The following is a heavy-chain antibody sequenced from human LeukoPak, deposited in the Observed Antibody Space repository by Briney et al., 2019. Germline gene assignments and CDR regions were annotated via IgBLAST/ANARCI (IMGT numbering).Heavy chain of an antibody. V-gene: IGHV3-48*03. CDR1: GFTFSSYE. J-gene: IGHJ4*02. Sequence: GGSLRLSCAASGFTFSSYEMNWVRQAPGKGLEWVSYISSSGSTIYYADSVKGRFTISRDNAKNSLYLQMNSLRAEDTAVYYCAREGVTTLCDFWGRGTLVTVSS. D-gene: IGHD4-17*01. CDR2: ISSSGSTI. CDR3: AREGVTTLCDF.